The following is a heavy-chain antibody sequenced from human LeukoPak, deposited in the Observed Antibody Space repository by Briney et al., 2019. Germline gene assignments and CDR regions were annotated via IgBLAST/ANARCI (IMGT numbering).Heavy chain of an antibody. J-gene: IGHJ4*02. CDR2: IYSGGST. D-gene: IGHD5-18*01. CDR3: ARPRHSGYTYGSYYFDY. Sequence: GGSLRLSCAASGFTFSNAWMSWVRQAPGKGLEWVSVIYSGGSTYYADSVKGRFTISRDNSKNTLYLQMNSLRAEDTAVYYCARPRHSGYTYGSYYFDYWGQGTLVTVSS. V-gene: IGHV3-53*01. CDR1: GFTFSNAW.